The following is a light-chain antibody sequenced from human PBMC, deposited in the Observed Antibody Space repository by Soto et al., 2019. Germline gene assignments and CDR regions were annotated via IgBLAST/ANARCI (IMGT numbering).Light chain of an antibody. V-gene: IGKV1-5*03. Sequence: DIQMTQSPSTLSASVGDRVTITCRASHSISTWLAWYQQKPGKAPKLLIYKASILERGVPSWFSGSGSGTVFPLTISRLQPDDFASYYCQQYNSYWTFGQGTKVEIK. J-gene: IGKJ1*01. CDR3: QQYNSYWT. CDR1: HSISTW. CDR2: KAS.